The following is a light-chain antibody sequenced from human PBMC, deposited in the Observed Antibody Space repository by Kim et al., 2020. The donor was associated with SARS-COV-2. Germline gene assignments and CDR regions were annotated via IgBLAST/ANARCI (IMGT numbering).Light chain of an antibody. CDR1: SLRSYY. V-gene: IGLV3-19*01. Sequence: ALGQTVSITSQGDSLRSYYASWYQQKPGQAPVLVIYGKNNRPSGIPDRFSGSSAGNTASLPITGAQAEDEADYYCNSRDSSGNHVVFGGGTQLTVL. J-gene: IGLJ2*01. CDR3: NSRDSSGNHVV. CDR2: GKN.